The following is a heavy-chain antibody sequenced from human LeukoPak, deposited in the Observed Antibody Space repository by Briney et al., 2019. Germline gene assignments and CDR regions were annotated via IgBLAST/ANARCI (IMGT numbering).Heavy chain of an antibody. CDR2: IHYSGST. V-gene: IGHV4-61*01. CDR3: ARAMSGGYDILTGYYIDY. D-gene: IGHD3-9*01. CDR1: DGSVTSGSYY. J-gene: IGHJ4*02. Sequence: SETLSLTCTVSDGSVTSGSYYWSWIRQPPGKGLEWMGYIHYSGSTKYNPSLKSRVVISAATSKNQFPLKLSSVTAADTAVYYCARAMSGGYDILTGYYIDYWGQGTLVTVSS.